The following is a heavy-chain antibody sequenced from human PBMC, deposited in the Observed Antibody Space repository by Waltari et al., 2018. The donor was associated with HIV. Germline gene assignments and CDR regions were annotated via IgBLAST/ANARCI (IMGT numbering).Heavy chain of an antibody. D-gene: IGHD3-22*01. V-gene: IGHV3-15*01. J-gene: IGHJ3*02. CDR1: GFTFSNAW. Sequence: EVQLVESGGGLVKPGGSLRLSCAASGFTFSNAWMSWVRQAPGKGREWAGRIKSKTDGGTTDYAAPVKGRFTISRDDSKNTLYLQMNSLKTEDTAVYYCTTDLPYYYDSSGYSKGAFDIWGQGTMVTVSS. CDR2: IKSKTDGGTT. CDR3: TTDLPYYYDSSGYSKGAFDI.